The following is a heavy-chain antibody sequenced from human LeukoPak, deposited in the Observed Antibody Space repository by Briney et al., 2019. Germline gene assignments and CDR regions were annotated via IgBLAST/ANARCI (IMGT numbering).Heavy chain of an antibody. D-gene: IGHD6-19*01. V-gene: IGHV3-23*01. CDR3: ARTIHGSGWCRAYFRH. Sequence: GGSLRLSCAASGITFSNYAMSWVRQAPGKALEWVSTISGSGGSTYYADSVKSRFTIFSDNSKNTHYLQMSSLRAEETAVYYCARTIHGSGWCRAYFRHWGQGTLVTVSS. CDR1: GITFSNYA. J-gene: IGHJ1*01. CDR2: ISGSGGST.